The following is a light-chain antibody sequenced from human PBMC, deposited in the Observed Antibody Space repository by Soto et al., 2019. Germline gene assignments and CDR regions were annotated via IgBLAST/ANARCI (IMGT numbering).Light chain of an antibody. J-gene: IGLJ1*01. Sequence: QSALTQPASVSRSPGQSITISCTGTSSDVGGYNLVSWYQQHPAKAPKLMIYEVNNRPSGVSNRFSGSKSGNTASLTISGLQAEDEADYYCSSFTSSRTYVFGAGTKVTVL. CDR1: SSDVGGYNL. V-gene: IGLV2-14*01. CDR2: EVN. CDR3: SSFTSSRTYV.